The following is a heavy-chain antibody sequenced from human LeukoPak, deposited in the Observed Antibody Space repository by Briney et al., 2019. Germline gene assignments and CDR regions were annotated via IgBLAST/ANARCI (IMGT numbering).Heavy chain of an antibody. J-gene: IGHJ4*02. Sequence: ASVKVSCEASGYTFTGYYMHWVRQAPGQGLEGMGWINPNSGGTNYAQKFQGRVTMTRDTSISTAYMELSRLRSDDTAVYYCARALRGWLHPPDYWGQGTLVTVSS. CDR3: ARALRGWLHPPDY. CDR2: INPNSGGT. D-gene: IGHD5-24*01. V-gene: IGHV1-2*02. CDR1: GYTFTGYY.